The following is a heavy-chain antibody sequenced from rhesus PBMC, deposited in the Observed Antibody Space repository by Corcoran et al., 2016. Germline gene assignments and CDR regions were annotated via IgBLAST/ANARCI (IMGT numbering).Heavy chain of an antibody. V-gene: IGHV4-160*01. D-gene: IGHD5-24*01. CDR3: ARSPIVGRVRSYFDD. CDR1: GGSISSNY. J-gene: IGHJ4*01. Sequence: QVQLQESGPGLVKPSETLSLTCAVSGGSISSNYWSGIRQPPGKGLEWIGYIYGSSGSTYYNPSLKSRVTISTDTSKNQFSLRLGSVTAADTAVYYCARSPIVGRVRSYFDDWGQGVLVTVSS. CDR2: IYGSSGST.